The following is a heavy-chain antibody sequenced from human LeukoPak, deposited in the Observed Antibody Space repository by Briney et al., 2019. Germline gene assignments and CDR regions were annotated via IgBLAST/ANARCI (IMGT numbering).Heavy chain of an antibody. J-gene: IGHJ1*01. Sequence: GGSLRLSCEASGFTFIRYWVHWVRHAPGKGLVWVSRIKSDGKTNYADAVKGRFTISRDNAKNTVSLQMDSLRAEDTGVYYCARAPSEVGGYYPEYFRHWGQGTLVTVSS. D-gene: IGHD3-22*01. CDR2: IKSDGKT. CDR1: GFTFIRYW. V-gene: IGHV3-74*01. CDR3: ARAPSEVGGYYPEYFRH.